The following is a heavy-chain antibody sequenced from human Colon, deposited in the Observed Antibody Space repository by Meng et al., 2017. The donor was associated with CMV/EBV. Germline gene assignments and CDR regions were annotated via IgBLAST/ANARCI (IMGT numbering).Heavy chain of an antibody. CDR1: GFTFSSHW. J-gene: IGHJ6*02. D-gene: IGHD3-10*01. Sequence: GESLKISCAASGFTFSSHWMHWVRQAPGKGLVWVSRINNDGSSTSYADSVKGRFTNTRDNAKNTLYLQMTSLRAEDTAVYYCAHHGGFGELGPVLFEYYYDNMDVWGQGTTVTVSS. V-gene: IGHV3-74*01. CDR2: INNDGSST. CDR3: AHHGGFGELGPVLFEYYYDNMDV.